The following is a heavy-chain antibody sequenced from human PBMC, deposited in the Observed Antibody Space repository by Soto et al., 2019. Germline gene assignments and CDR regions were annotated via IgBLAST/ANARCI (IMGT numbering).Heavy chain of an antibody. V-gene: IGHV4-39*01. CDR3: ARHSVRIAVAGTGWFDP. CDR1: SGSINSTRYY. J-gene: IGHJ5*02. D-gene: IGHD6-19*01. Sequence: SETTYITCTVSSGSINSTRYYLSWKKQPPGKGLEWIGSIYYSWSTYYNPSLKSRVTISVDTSKNQFSLKLSSVTAADTAVYYCARHSVRIAVAGTGWFDPWGQGTLVTVSS. CDR2: IYYSWST.